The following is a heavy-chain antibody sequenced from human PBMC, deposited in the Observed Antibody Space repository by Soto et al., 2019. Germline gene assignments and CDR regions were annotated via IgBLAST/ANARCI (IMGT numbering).Heavy chain of an antibody. CDR3: AKGPKGNYYDSSGYFSGELDY. J-gene: IGHJ4*02. D-gene: IGHD3-22*01. V-gene: IGHV3-30*18. CDR2: ISYDGSNK. Sequence: QVQLVESGGGVVQPGRSLRLSCAASGFTFSSYGMHWVRQAPGKGLEWVAVISYDGSNKYYADSVKGRFTISRDNSKNTLYLQMNSLRAEDTAVYYCAKGPKGNYYDSSGYFSGELDYWGQGTLVTVSS. CDR1: GFTFSSYG.